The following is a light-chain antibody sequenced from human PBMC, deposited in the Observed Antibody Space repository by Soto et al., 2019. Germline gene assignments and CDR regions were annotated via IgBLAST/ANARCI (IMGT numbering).Light chain of an antibody. CDR1: QSVNSRY. CDR3: QQYGSTPRT. V-gene: IGKV3-20*01. Sequence: EIVLTQSPGTLSLSKGERATLSCRASQSVNSRYLAWYQQKAGQAPRLLIYGASSRATGIPDRFSGSGSGTDFTLTISRLEPEDFAVYYCQQYGSTPRTFGQGTKVDI. CDR2: GAS. J-gene: IGKJ1*01.